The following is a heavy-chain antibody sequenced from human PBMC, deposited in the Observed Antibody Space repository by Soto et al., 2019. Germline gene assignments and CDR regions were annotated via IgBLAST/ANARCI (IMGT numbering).Heavy chain of an antibody. Sequence: ASVKVSCKASGYRFTSYGISLVRQAPGQGLEWMGXINXXXGKTNXAXXLXXXVTMTRDTSTSTAYMELRSMRSDDTAVYYCARDISYYDSSGNYYAFDSWGQGTLVTVSS. CDR3: ARDISYYDSSGNYYAFDS. D-gene: IGHD3-22*01. V-gene: IGHV1-18*01. J-gene: IGHJ4*02. CDR1: GYRFTSYG. CDR2: INXXXGKT.